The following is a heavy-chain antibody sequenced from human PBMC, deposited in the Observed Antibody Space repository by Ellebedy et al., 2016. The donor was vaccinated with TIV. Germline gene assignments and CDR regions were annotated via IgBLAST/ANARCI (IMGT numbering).Heavy chain of an antibody. D-gene: IGHD6-19*01. CDR3: ARDSGWYSDAFDI. V-gene: IGHV3-30-3*01. CDR1: GFTFSSYA. CDR2: ISYDGSNK. J-gene: IGHJ3*02. Sequence: GESLKISCAASGFTFSSYAMHWVRQAPGKGLEWVAVISYDGSNKYYEDSVKGRFTISRDNSKNTLYLQMNSLRAEDTAVYYCARDSGWYSDAFDIWGQGTMVTVSS.